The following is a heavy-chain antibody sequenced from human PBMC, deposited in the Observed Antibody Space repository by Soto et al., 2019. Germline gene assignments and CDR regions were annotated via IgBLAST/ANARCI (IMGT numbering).Heavy chain of an antibody. D-gene: IGHD3-22*01. CDR3: ARDQLYYNDISGRPLNAFDV. CDR1: GFTFSSYA. J-gene: IGHJ3*01. CDR2: ISGSGGST. Sequence: GGSLRLSCAASGFTFSSYAMSWVRQAPGKGLEWVSAISGSGGSTYYADSVKGRFTISRVNSKNTLYLQMNSLRAEDTAVYYCARDQLYYNDISGRPLNAFDVWGQGTMVTVSS. V-gene: IGHV3-23*01.